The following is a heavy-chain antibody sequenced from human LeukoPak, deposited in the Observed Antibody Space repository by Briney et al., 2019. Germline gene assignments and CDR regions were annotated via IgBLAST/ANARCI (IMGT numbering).Heavy chain of an antibody. D-gene: IGHD1-26*01. CDR3: ARGGSGCFDI. CDR1: GFTFSSYA. CDR2: ISYDGSNK. J-gene: IGHJ3*02. Sequence: GGSLRLSCAASGFTFSSYAMHWVRQAPGKGLEWVAVISYDGSNKYYADSVKGRFAISRDNAKNTVDLQMNSLRAEDTAVYYCARGGSGCFDIWGQGTMVTVSS. V-gene: IGHV3-30*03.